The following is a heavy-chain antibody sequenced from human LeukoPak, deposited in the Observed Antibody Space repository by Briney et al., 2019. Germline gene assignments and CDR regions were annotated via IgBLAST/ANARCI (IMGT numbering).Heavy chain of an antibody. CDR3: AKDRSPYDSSGSDY. V-gene: IGHV3-33*06. Sequence: GGSLRLSCAASGFTLSSYGMHWVRQAPGKGLEWVAVIWYDGSNKYYADSVKGRFAISRDNSKNTLYLQMNSLRAEDTAVYYCAKDRSPYDSSGSDYWGQGTLVTVSS. J-gene: IGHJ4*02. CDR2: IWYDGSNK. D-gene: IGHD3-22*01. CDR1: GFTLSSYG.